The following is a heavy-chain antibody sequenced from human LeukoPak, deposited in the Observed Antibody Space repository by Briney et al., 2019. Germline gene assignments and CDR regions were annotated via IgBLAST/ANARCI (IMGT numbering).Heavy chain of an antibody. CDR1: GFTFSSYG. CDR3: VRSRRDNYYYYYGMDV. V-gene: IGHV3-30*03. Sequence: GGSLRLSCAASGFTFSSYGMHWVRQAPGKGLEWVAVISYDGSNKYYADSVKGRFTISRDNSKNTLYLQMNSLRAEDTAVYYCVRSRRDNYYYYYGMDVWGQGTKVTVSS. D-gene: IGHD5-24*01. CDR2: ISYDGSNK. J-gene: IGHJ6*02.